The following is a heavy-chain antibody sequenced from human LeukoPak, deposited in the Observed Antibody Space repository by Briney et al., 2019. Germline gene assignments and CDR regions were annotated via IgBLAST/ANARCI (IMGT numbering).Heavy chain of an antibody. CDR3: TKSVVPAAYRYYFDY. V-gene: IGHV3-23*01. CDR1: GGSISSGPYF. J-gene: IGHJ4*02. D-gene: IGHD2-2*01. Sequence: LSLTCSVSGGSISSGPYFWSWVRQAPGKGLEWVSSISGSAGSTYYADSVKGRFTISRDNSKNTLHLQMNSLRAEDTAIYYCTKSVVPAAYRYYFDYWGQGTLVTVSS. CDR2: ISGSAGST.